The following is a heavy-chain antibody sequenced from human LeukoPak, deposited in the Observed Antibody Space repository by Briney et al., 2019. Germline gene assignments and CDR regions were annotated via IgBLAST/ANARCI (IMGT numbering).Heavy chain of an antibody. Sequence: GASVKVSCKASGYTFTSYYMHWVRQAPGQGLEWMGIINPSGGSTSYAQKFQGRVTITADESTSTAYMELSSLRSEDTAVYYCARAWRRDAFDIWGQGTMVTVSS. CDR3: ARAWRRDAFDI. CDR2: INPSGGST. D-gene: IGHD6-25*01. CDR1: GYTFTSYY. J-gene: IGHJ3*02. V-gene: IGHV1-46*01.